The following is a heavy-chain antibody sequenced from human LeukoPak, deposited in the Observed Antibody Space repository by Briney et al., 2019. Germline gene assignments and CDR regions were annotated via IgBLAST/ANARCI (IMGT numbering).Heavy chain of an antibody. V-gene: IGHV3-30*18. CDR3: AKDGDYGDLNFDY. CDR2: ISYDGSNK. J-gene: IGHJ4*02. Sequence: PGGSLRLSCAASGFTFSSYAMHWVRQAPGKGLEWVAVISYDGSNKYYADSVKGRFTISRDNSKNTLYLQMHSQRAEDTAVYYCAKDGDYGDLNFDYWGQGTLGTVSS. D-gene: IGHD4-17*01. CDR1: GFTFSSYA.